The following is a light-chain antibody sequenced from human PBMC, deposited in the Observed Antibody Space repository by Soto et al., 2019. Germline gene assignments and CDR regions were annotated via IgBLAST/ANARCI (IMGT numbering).Light chain of an antibody. J-gene: IGLJ3*02. Sequence: QSALTQPPSASGSPGQSVTISCTGTSSDVGAYKYVSWYQQYPGKAPKLMIYEVSKRPSGVPDRFSGSKSGNTASLTVSGLQAEDEADYYCTSYVGSDIWVFGVGTTLTVL. CDR3: TSYVGSDIWV. CDR2: EVS. CDR1: SSDVGAYKY. V-gene: IGLV2-8*01.